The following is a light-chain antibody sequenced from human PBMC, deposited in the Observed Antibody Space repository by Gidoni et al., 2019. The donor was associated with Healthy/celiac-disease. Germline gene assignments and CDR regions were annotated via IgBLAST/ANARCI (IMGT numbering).Light chain of an antibody. V-gene: IGKV1-39*01. Sequence: DIQMTQSPSSLSASVGDRVTITCRASQSISSYLNWYKQKPGKAPKLLIYAASSLQSGFPSSFSVSGSGTDFTLTISSLQPEYFATYYCQQSYSTPYTFGQGTKLEIK. CDR3: QQSYSTPYT. CDR1: QSISSY. CDR2: AAS. J-gene: IGKJ2*01.